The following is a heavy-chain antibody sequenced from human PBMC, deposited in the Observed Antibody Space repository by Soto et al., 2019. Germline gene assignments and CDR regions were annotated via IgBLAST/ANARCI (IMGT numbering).Heavy chain of an antibody. CDR2: SDYSGST. CDR3: ERHVSVSGFEYYFDQ. V-gene: IGHV4-39*01. Sequence: QLHMQESGPGPVKPSETLSLTCTVSGDSISSSGYYWAWIRQPPGKVLEWIGNSDYSGSTYYNPSLKSRVAFSVDTSKDQSSLKVTSVTAADTAVYYIERHVSVSGFEYYFDQWGKGTLVTVSS. D-gene: IGHD5-12*01. CDR1: GDSISSSGYY. J-gene: IGHJ4*02.